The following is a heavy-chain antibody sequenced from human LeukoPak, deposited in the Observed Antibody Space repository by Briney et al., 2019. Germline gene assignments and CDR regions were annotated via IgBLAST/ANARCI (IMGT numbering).Heavy chain of an antibody. V-gene: IGHV1-69*13. CDR1: GGTFSSYA. CDR2: IIPIFGTA. CDR3: ARCGYSDAWSCDH. Sequence: ASVKVSCKASGGTFSSYAISWVRQAPGQGLEWMGGIIPIFGTANYAQKFQGRVTITADESTSTAYMEPSSLRSEDTAVYYCARCGYSDAWSCDHWGQGTLVTVSS. D-gene: IGHD5-18*01. J-gene: IGHJ5*02.